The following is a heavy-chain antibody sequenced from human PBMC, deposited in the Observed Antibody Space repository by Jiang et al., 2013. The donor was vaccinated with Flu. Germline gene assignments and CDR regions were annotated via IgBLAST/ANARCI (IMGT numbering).Heavy chain of an antibody. V-gene: IGHV3-48*01. J-gene: IGHJ6*02. CDR2: ISSSSSTI. CDR1: GFTFSSYS. Sequence: VQLLESGGGLVQPGGSLRLSCAASGFTFSSYSMNWVRQAPGKGLEWVSYISSSSSTIYYADSVKGRFTISRDNAKNSLYLQMNSLRAEDTAVYYCARDQYSSGWMPSGYYYGMDVWGQGTTGHRLL. D-gene: IGHD6-19*01. CDR3: ARDQYSSGWMPSGYYYGMDV.